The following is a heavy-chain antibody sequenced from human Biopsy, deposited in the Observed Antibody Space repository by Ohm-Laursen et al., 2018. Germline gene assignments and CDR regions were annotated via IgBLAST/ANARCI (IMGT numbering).Heavy chain of an antibody. V-gene: IGHV1-69*06. CDR2: NIPILGTG. D-gene: IGHD3-9*01. CDR3: ATKLTGYFHH. Sequence: SSVKVSCKPPGGTFSNYGVNWVRQAHGQGLEWLGGNIPILGTGNYAQKFQDRVTVAADTSTSTATMELRSLRSDDTAVYYCATKLTGYFHHWGQGTLVTVSS. CDR1: GGTFSNYG. J-gene: IGHJ1*01.